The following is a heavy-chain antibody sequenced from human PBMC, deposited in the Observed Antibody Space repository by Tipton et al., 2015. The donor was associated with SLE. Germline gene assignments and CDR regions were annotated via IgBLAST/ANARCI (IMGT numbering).Heavy chain of an antibody. Sequence: QLVQSGAEVKKPGASVKVSCKASGYTFTSYDINWVRQATGQGLEWMGWMNPNSGNTGYAQKFQGRVTMTRDTSISTAYMELSRLRSDDTAVYYCARGAPTYYYACRAHTRDYWGQGTLVTVSS. CDR2: MNPNSGNT. CDR1: GYTFTSYD. J-gene: IGHJ4*02. D-gene: IGHD3-22*01. V-gene: IGHV1-8*02. CDR3: ARGAPTYYYACRAHTRDY.